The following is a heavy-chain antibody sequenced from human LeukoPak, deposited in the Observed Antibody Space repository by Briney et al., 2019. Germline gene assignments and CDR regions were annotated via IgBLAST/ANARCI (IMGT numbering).Heavy chain of an antibody. V-gene: IGHV1-2*02. CDR2: INPNSGGT. CDR3: ARGRYYGSGSHYYFDP. CDR1: GYTFTGYY. J-gene: IGHJ5*02. D-gene: IGHD3-10*01. Sequence: ASVKVSCKASGYTFTGYYMHWVRQAPGQGLEWMGWINPNSGGTNYAQKFQSRVTMTRDTSISTAYMELSRLRSDDTAVYYCARGRYYGSGSHYYFDPWGQGTLVTVSS.